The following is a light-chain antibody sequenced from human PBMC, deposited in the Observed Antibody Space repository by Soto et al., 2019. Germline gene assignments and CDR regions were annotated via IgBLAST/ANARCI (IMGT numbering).Light chain of an antibody. J-gene: IGLJ1*01. Sequence: QSALTQPASVSGSPGQSITISCTGTSSDVGGYNYVSWYQQHPGKAPKLMMYEVSHRPSGVSNRFSGSKSGNTASLTISGLQAEDESDYYCSSYSISSTLYVFGTGTKLTVL. CDR1: SSDVGGYNY. CDR3: SSYSISSTLYV. CDR2: EVS. V-gene: IGLV2-14*01.